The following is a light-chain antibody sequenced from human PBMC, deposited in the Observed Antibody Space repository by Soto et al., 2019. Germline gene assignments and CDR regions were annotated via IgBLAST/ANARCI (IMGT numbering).Light chain of an antibody. CDR1: QSVSTS. V-gene: IGKV3-11*01. CDR2: DAS. CDR3: QVRDVWPS. J-gene: IGKJ1*01. Sequence: EIVLAQSPVTLAVSPGESAVLSCRASQSVSTSLAWYQHKPGQAPRLFIYDASKRAPGIPARFTGSGSGAHFTLTISSLEPEDIAVYYCQVRDVWPSFGQGTKVDNK.